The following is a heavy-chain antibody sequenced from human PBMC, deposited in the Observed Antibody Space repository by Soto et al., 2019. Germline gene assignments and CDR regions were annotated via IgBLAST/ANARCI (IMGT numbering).Heavy chain of an antibody. J-gene: IGHJ4*02. V-gene: IGHV3-23*01. CDR2: ISGSGGST. CDR3: AKDVVKSTGPYYFDY. D-gene: IGHD2-15*01. CDR1: GFTFSSYA. Sequence: PGGSLRLSCAASGFTFSSYAMSWVRQAPGKGLEWVSAISGSGGSTYYADSVKGRFTISRDNSKNTLYLQMNSLRAEDTAVYYCAKDVVKSTGPYYFDYWGQGTLVTVSS.